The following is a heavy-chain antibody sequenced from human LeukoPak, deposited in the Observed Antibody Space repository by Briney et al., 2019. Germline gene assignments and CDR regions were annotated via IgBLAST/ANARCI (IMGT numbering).Heavy chain of an antibody. D-gene: IGHD3-16*01. V-gene: IGHV1-24*01. CDR1: GYTLTELS. CDR2: FDPEDGET. J-gene: IGHJ3*02. Sequence: ASVKVSCKVSGYTLTELSMHWVRQAPGKGLEWKGGFDPEDGETIYAQKFQGRVTMTEDTYTDTAYMELSSLRSEDTAVYYCATRSPVMPPEAFDIWGQGTMVTVSS. CDR3: ATRSPVMPPEAFDI.